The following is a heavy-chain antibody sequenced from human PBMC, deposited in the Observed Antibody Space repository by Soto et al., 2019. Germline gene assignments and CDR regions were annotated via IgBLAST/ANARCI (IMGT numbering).Heavy chain of an antibody. CDR3: AKVGCSSTSCYKNDY. Sequence: GGSLRLSCAASGFTFSSYAMSWVRQAPGKGLEWVSAISGSGGSTYYADSVKGRFTISRDNSKNTLYLQMNSLRAEDTAVYYCAKVGCSSTSCYKNDYWGQGTLVTVSS. J-gene: IGHJ4*02. CDR2: ISGSGGST. D-gene: IGHD2-2*01. CDR1: GFTFSSYA. V-gene: IGHV3-23*01.